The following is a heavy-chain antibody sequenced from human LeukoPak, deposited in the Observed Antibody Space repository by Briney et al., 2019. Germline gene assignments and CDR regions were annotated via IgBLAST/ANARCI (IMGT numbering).Heavy chain of an antibody. CDR1: GFTFSSYW. CDR2: INSDGSNT. CDR3: ARDLELVYHDSSGYDY. V-gene: IGHV3-74*01. D-gene: IGHD3-22*01. Sequence: HTGGSLRLSCAASGFTFSSYWMHWVRQVPGKGLVWVSRINSDGSNTRYADSVKGRFTISRDNAKNTLYLQMNSLRAEDTAVYYCARDLELVYHDSSGYDYWGQGTLVIVSS. J-gene: IGHJ4*02.